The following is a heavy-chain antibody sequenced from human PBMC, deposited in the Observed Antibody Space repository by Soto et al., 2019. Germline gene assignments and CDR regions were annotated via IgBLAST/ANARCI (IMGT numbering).Heavy chain of an antibody. J-gene: IGHJ4*02. CDR3: ATVVRFFGGHAGY. D-gene: IGHD3-3*01. CDR2: MNTNTGNT. CDR1: GYTFTEFD. Sequence: ASVKVSCKTSGYTFTEFDINWVRQAPGQGLEWMGWMNTNTGNTGYAQKFQGRVTMTRDTSISTAYMELRRLRSEDTAVYYCATVVRFFGGHAGYWGQGTLVTVSS. V-gene: IGHV1-8*01.